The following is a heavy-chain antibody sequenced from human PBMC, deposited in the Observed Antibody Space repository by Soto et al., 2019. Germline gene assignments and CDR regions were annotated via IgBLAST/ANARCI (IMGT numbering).Heavy chain of an antibody. CDR1: GFTFSSYA. CDR3: AKLIGGWLRFGPFDY. CDR2: ISGSGGST. J-gene: IGHJ4*02. V-gene: IGHV3-23*01. D-gene: IGHD5-12*01. Sequence: GGSLRLSCAASGFTFSSYAMSWVRQAPGKGLEWVSAISGSGGSTYYADSVKGRFTISRDNSKNTLYLQMNSLRAEDTAVYYCAKLIGGWLRFGPFDYWGQGTLVTVSS.